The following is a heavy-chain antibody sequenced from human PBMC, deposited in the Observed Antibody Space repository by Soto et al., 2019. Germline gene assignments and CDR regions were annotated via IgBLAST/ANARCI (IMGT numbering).Heavy chain of an antibody. CDR1: GFSFSSYS. J-gene: IGHJ4*02. V-gene: IGHV3-21*01. CDR2: ISSSSSYI. CDR3: ARAGGVTGDTADY. Sequence: EVQLVESGGCLVKPGGSLRLSCAASGFSFSSYSMNWVRQAPGKGLEWVSSISSSSSYIYYADSVKGRFTISRDNAMHALDLQMNSLRDEDTAVYYCARAGGVTGDTADYWGQGTLVTVSS. D-gene: IGHD7-27*01.